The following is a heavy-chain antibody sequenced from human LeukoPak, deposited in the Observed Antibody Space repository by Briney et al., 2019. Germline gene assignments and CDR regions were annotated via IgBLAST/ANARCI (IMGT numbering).Heavy chain of an antibody. D-gene: IGHD3-3*01. Sequence: ASVKVSCKASGYTFTSYYMHWVRQAPGQGLEWMGIINPSGGSTGYAQKFQGRVTMTRDTSTSTVYMELSSLRSEDTAVYYCARSENSGLLEWLPIDPWGQGTLVTVSS. V-gene: IGHV1-46*01. CDR3: ARSENSGLLEWLPIDP. CDR2: INPSGGST. CDR1: GYTFTSYY. J-gene: IGHJ5*02.